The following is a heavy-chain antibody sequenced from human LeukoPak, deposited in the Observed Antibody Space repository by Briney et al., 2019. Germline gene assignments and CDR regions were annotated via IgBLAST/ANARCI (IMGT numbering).Heavy chain of an antibody. Sequence: PGRSLRLSCVTSGFTFGDYTMHWVRQVPGKGLEWLSGITWDGGNIAYADSLKGRFTISRDNAKSSLYLQMDSLRNEDMAFYFCAKGYTFHGVAHDSGYFDYWGQGTLVTVSS. CDR2: ITWDGGNI. V-gene: IGHV3-9*03. CDR3: AKGYTFHGVAHDSGYFDY. J-gene: IGHJ4*02. D-gene: IGHD3-3*01. CDR1: GFTFGDYT.